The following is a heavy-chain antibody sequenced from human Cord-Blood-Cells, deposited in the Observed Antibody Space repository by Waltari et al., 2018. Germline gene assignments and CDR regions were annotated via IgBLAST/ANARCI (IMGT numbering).Heavy chain of an antibody. J-gene: IGHJ3*02. CDR2: IIPIFGTA. Sequence: QVQLVQSGAEVKKPGSSVQVSCKASGGTFSSSAISWVRQAPGQGLEWMGGIIPIFGTANYAQKFQGRVTITADKSTSTAYMELSSLRSEDTAVYYCARGGSDILTGPDAFDIWGQGTMVTVSS. D-gene: IGHD3-9*01. V-gene: IGHV1-69*06. CDR3: ARGGSDILTGPDAFDI. CDR1: GGTFSSSA.